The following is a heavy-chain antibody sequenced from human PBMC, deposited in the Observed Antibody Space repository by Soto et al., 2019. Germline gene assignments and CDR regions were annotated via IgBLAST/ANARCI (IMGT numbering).Heavy chain of an antibody. V-gene: IGHV4-34*01. CDR1: GGSFSGYY. D-gene: IGHD6-13*01. J-gene: IGHJ4*02. Sequence: QVQLQQWGAGLLKPSETLSLTCAVYGGSFSGYYWSWIRQPPGKGLEWIGEINHSGSTNYNPSLKSRVTISVDTSKNQFSLKLSSVTAADTAVYYCATGRSWHFRFDYWGQGTLVTVSS. CDR2: INHSGST. CDR3: ATGRSWHFRFDY.